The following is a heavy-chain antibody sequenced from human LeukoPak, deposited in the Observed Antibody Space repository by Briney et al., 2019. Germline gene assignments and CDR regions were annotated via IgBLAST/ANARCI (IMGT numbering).Heavy chain of an antibody. D-gene: IGHD1-26*01. CDR3: ARQPYILGAYYFDS. Sequence: SETLSLTCTVSGGSISSYYWSCIRQPPGKGLEWIAYMFYSGHTNYNPSLKSRVTVSVDTSKNQFSLKLGSVTAADTAVYYCARQPYILGAYYFDSWGQGIVVTVSS. V-gene: IGHV4-59*08. CDR2: MFYSGHT. J-gene: IGHJ4*02. CDR1: GGSISSYY.